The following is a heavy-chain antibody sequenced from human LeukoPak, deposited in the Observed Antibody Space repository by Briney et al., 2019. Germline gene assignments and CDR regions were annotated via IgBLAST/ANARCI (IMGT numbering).Heavy chain of an antibody. D-gene: IGHD2-2*02. CDR3: ARASAACYTYRCFFDI. J-gene: IGHJ3*02. V-gene: IGHV3-11*04. CDR1: GFTLSDYY. Sequence: GGSLRLSCAASGFTLSDYYMSWIRQAPGKGLEWVSYISGTGNVIYDADSVKGRFTISKDNAKKSLYLQMTSLRVEDTAVYYCARASAACYTYRCFFDIRGQGTMVTVSS. CDR2: ISGTGNVI.